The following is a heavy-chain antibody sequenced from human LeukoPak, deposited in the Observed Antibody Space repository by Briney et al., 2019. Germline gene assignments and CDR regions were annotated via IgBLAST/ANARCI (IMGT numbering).Heavy chain of an antibody. D-gene: IGHD4-11*01. CDR1: GFTFSSYE. CDR3: AGVTNYYGMDV. J-gene: IGHJ6*02. Sequence: PGGSLRLSCAASGFTFSSYEMNWVRQAPGKGLEWVSYISSSGSTIYYADSVKGRFTISRDNAKNSLYLQMNSLRAEDTAVYYCAGVTNYYGMDVWGQGTTVTVSS. V-gene: IGHV3-48*03. CDR2: ISSSGSTI.